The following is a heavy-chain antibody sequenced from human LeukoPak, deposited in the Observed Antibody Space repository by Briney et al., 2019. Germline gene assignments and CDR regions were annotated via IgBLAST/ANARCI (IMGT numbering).Heavy chain of an antibody. Sequence: GGSLRLSCAASGFTVSSNYMSWVRLAPGKGLEWVAVISFDGSDKYYADSVKGRFTISRDNSKNTMRLQMDSLRAEDTAVYYCAKSRGGRIAVAGTRYGMDVWGQGTTVTVSS. CDR3: AKSRGGRIAVAGTRYGMDV. D-gene: IGHD6-19*01. J-gene: IGHJ6*02. V-gene: IGHV3-30*18. CDR1: GFTVSSNY. CDR2: ISFDGSDK.